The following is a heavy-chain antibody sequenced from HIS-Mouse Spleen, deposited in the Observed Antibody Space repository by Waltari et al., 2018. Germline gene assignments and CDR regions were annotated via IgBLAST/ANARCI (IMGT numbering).Heavy chain of an antibody. CDR1: GGSISSSSYY. J-gene: IGHJ2*01. Sequence: QLQLQESGPGLVKPSETLSLTCTVSGGSISSSSYYWGWIRQPPGKGLEWIGSIYYSGRPYYNPSHKSRVTISVDTSKNQFSLKLSSVTAADTAVYYCAREIPYSSSWYDWYFDLWGRGTLVTVSS. CDR3: AREIPYSSSWYDWYFDL. CDR2: IYYSGRP. D-gene: IGHD6-13*01. V-gene: IGHV4-39*07.